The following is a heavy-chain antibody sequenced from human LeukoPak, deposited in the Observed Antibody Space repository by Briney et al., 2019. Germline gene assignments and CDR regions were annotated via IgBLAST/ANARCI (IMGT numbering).Heavy chain of an antibody. V-gene: IGHV1-2*02. CDR1: GYTFTDYY. J-gene: IGHJ4*02. CDR2: INPNSGGA. Sequence: ASVKVSCKASGYTFTDYYMHWVRQAPGQGLEWMGWINPNSGGANFAQKFQGRVTMTRDTSISTAYMELSRLRSDDTAVYYCARDQGVTTFGFDYWGQGTLVTVSS. D-gene: IGHD2/OR15-2a*01. CDR3: ARDQGVTTFGFDY.